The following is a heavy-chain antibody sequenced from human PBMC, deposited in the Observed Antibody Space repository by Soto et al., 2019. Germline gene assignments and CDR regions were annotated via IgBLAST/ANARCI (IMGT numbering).Heavy chain of an antibody. CDR3: ARRGDFWSRYYLNTYFEY. Sequence: SQSLSLTCAVYGGSFSGYYWSWIRQPPGKGLEWIGEINHSGSTNYNPSLKSRVTISVDTSKNQFSLKLSSVTAADTAVYFCARRGDFWSRYYLNTYFEYWGQGTLVTVSS. CDR2: INHSGST. D-gene: IGHD3-3*01. J-gene: IGHJ4*02. CDR1: GGSFSGYY. V-gene: IGHV4-34*01.